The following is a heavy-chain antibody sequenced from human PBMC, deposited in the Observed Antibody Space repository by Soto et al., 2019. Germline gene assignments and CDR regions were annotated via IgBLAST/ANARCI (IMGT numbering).Heavy chain of an antibody. V-gene: IGHV1-69*01. Sequence: QVQLVQSGAEVKKPGSSVKVSCKASGGTFSSYAISWVRQAPGQGLEWMGGIIPIFGTANYAQKFQGRVTITADESTSPAYMELRSLRSEDTAVYYCASHPLDDSSGYYYVQFDYWGQGTLVTVSS. J-gene: IGHJ4*02. CDR3: ASHPLDDSSGYYYVQFDY. CDR1: GGTFSSYA. CDR2: IIPIFGTA. D-gene: IGHD3-22*01.